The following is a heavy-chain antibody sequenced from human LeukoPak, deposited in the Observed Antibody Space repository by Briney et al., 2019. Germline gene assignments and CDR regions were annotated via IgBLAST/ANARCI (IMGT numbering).Heavy chain of an antibody. V-gene: IGHV4-39*01. D-gene: IGHD2-8*02. Sequence: PSETLSLTCTVSGGSISSTTYYWGWVRQPPGKGLEWIGSIYFSGSTYKSPSLKSRVTISVDMSNNQFSLRLKSVTAADTAVYCCARRTVAYFDYWGQGTLVTVSS. CDR3: ARRTVAYFDY. J-gene: IGHJ4*02. CDR1: GGSISSTTYY. CDR2: IYFSGST.